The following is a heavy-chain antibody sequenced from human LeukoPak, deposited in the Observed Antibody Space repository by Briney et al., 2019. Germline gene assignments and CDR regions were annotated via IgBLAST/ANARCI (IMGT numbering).Heavy chain of an antibody. CDR2: ITPSGST. V-gene: IGHV4-34*01. Sequence: SETLSLTCVVYGGSFSGYFWSWIRQPPGKGLEWIGEITPSGSTNYNPSLKSRVSISIETSKKKLSLRLTSVTAADSAVYYCASSFYYDSRDYWGQGTLVTVSS. CDR3: ASSFYYDSRDY. CDR1: GGSFSGYF. D-gene: IGHD3-22*01. J-gene: IGHJ4*02.